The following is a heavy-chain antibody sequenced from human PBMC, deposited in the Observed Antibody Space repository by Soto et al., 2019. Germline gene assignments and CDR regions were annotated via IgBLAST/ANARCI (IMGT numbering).Heavy chain of an antibody. CDR3: ARTSGTGVVVTAYWGMDV. Sequence: EVQLVQSGAEVKKPGESLKISCKGSGYSFTSYWIGWVRQMPGKGLEWMGIIYPGDSDTRYSPSFQGQVTISADKSISTAYLQCSSLKASDTAMYYCARTSGTGVVVTAYWGMDVWGQGTTVTVSS. D-gene: IGHD2-21*02. CDR2: IYPGDSDT. CDR1: GYSFTSYW. J-gene: IGHJ6*02. V-gene: IGHV5-51*01.